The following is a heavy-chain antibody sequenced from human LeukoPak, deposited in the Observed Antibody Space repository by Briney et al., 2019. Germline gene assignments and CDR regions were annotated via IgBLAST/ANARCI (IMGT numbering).Heavy chain of an antibody. D-gene: IGHD1-1*01. CDR1: GFTFSSYG. V-gene: IGHV3-30*18. J-gene: IGHJ4*02. CDR3: AKARTVHSGGLYDY. CDR2: ISYDGSNK. Sequence: HPGGSLRLSCAASGFTFSSYGMHWVRQAPGKGLEWVAVISYDGSNKYYADSVKGRFTISRDNSKNTLYLQMNSLRAEDTAVYYCAKARTVHSGGLYDYWGQGTLVTVSS.